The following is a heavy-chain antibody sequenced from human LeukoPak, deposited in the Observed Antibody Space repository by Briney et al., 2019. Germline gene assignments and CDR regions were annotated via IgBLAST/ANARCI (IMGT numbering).Heavy chain of an antibody. V-gene: IGHV3-7*05. CDR3: ARDYGYSYGYDY. D-gene: IGHD5-18*01. CDR2: IKQDGSEK. Sequence: GGSLRLSCAASGFTFSSYWMNWVRQAPGKGLEWVDNIKQDGSEKYYLDSVKGRFSISRDNAKNSLYLQMKSLRAEDTAMYYCARDYGYSYGYDYWGQGTLVTVSS. CDR1: GFTFSSYW. J-gene: IGHJ4*02.